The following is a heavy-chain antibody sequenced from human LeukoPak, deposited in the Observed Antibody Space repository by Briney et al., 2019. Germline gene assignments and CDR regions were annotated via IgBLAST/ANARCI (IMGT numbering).Heavy chain of an antibody. D-gene: IGHD6-19*01. Sequence: GGSLRLSCAASGFTVSSNYMSWVRQAPGKGLEWVAVISSDGSNKYYADSVKGRFTISRDNSKNTLYLQMSSLRGEDTAVYYCAKGEIAVPGTNYYYYYGMDVWGQGTTVTVSS. J-gene: IGHJ6*02. CDR1: GFTVSSNY. V-gene: IGHV3-30*18. CDR3: AKGEIAVPGTNYYYYYGMDV. CDR2: ISSDGSNK.